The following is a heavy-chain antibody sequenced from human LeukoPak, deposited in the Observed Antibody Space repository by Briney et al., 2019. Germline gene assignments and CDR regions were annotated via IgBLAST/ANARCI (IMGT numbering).Heavy chain of an antibody. D-gene: IGHD4-23*01. CDR1: GFTFSSYG. Sequence: GGTLRLSCAASGFTFSSYGMSWVRQAPGKGLEWVSAISGSGGSTYYADSVKGRFTISRDNSKNTLYLQMNSLRAEDTAVYYCAKSAVYYGGTTLQDYWGQGTLVTVSS. CDR3: AKSAVYYGGTTLQDY. V-gene: IGHV3-23*01. CDR2: ISGSGGST. J-gene: IGHJ4*02.